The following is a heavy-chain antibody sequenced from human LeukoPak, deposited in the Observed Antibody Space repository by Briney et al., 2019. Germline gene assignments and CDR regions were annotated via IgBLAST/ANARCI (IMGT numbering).Heavy chain of an antibody. V-gene: IGHV3-21*01. J-gene: IGHJ4*02. CDR3: ARKYYYDSSGYYTYFDC. D-gene: IGHD3-22*01. CDR1: GFTFSSYS. Sequence: PGGSLRLSCAASGFTFSSYSMNWVRQAPGKGLEWVSSISSSSSYIYYADSVKGRFTISRDNAKNSLYMQMNSLRAEDTAVYYCARKYYYDSSGYYTYFDCWGQGTLVTVSS. CDR2: ISSSSSYI.